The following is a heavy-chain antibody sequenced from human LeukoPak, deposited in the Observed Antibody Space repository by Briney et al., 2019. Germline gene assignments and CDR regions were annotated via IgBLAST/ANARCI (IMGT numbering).Heavy chain of an antibody. CDR1: GFTVSSNY. V-gene: IGHV3-53*01. Sequence: QPGGSLRLSGAASGFTVSSNYMSWVRQAPGKGLEWVSVIYSGGSTYYADSVKGRFTISRDNSKNTRYLQMNSLRAEDTAVYYCAKGRLAAAGSPPGYWGQGTLVTVSS. CDR3: AKGRLAAAGSPPGY. J-gene: IGHJ4*02. D-gene: IGHD6-13*01. CDR2: IYSGGST.